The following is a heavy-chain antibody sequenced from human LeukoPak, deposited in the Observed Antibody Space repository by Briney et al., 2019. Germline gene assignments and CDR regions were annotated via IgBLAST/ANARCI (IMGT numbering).Heavy chain of an antibody. D-gene: IGHD1-7*01. J-gene: IGHJ4*02. CDR2: IRGGGAST. CDR1: GFTFSTYA. CDR3: AKDSYDWNYGLFDS. V-gene: IGHV3-23*01. Sequence: GGSLRLSCAASGFTFSTYAMSWVRQAPGKGLEWVSGIRGGGASTFYADPVKGRFTISRDNSKNTLFLQMNSLRAEDTAIYYCAKDSYDWNYGLFDSWGQGTLVSVSS.